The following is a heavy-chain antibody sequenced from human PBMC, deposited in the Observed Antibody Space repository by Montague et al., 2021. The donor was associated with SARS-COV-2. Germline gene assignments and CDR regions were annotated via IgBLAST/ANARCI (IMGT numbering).Heavy chain of an antibody. CDR2: IYHSGNT. D-gene: IGHD3-16*01. J-gene: IGHJ4*02. CDR3: ARSSILGAHRFDY. Sequence: SETLSLTCAVSGGSISSSNWWSWVRQPPGKGLEWVGEIYHSGNTNYNPSLQSRFTISVDTSKNQFSLRLSSVTAADTAVYYCARSSILGAHRFDYWGQGTLGTVPP. CDR1: GGSISSSNW. V-gene: IGHV4-4*02.